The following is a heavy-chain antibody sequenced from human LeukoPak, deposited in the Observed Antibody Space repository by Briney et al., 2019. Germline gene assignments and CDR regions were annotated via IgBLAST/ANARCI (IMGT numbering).Heavy chain of an antibody. Sequence: GGSLRLSCAASGFTFDDYGMSWVRQAPGKGLEWVSGINWNGGSTGYADSVKGRFTISRDNAKDSLYLQMNSLRVEDTAVYYCATLPYYHDSSGSYYFDYWGQGTLVTVSS. J-gene: IGHJ4*02. CDR3: ATLPYYHDSSGSYYFDY. D-gene: IGHD3-22*01. CDR2: INWNGGST. V-gene: IGHV3-20*04. CDR1: GFTFDDYG.